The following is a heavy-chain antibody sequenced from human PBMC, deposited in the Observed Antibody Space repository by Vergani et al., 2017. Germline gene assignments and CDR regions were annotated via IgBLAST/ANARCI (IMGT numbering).Heavy chain of an antibody. CDR3: AKDPIHSSSWYEYAFDI. D-gene: IGHD6-13*01. CDR2: ISWNSGSI. V-gene: IGHV3-9*01. CDR1: GFTFDGYA. Sequence: EVQLVESGGGLVQPGRSLRLSCAASGFTFDGYAMHWVRQAPGKGLEWVSGISWNSGSIGYADSVKGRFTISRDNAKNSLYLQMNSLRAEDTALYYCAKDPIHSSSWYEYAFDIWGQGTMATVSS. J-gene: IGHJ3*02.